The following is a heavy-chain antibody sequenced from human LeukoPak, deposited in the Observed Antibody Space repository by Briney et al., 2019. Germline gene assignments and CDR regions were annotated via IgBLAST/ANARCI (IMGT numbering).Heavy chain of an antibody. CDR3: ARGMYDSSGTYYGFDY. D-gene: IGHD3-22*01. CDR1: GGSISSSSYS. Sequence: SETLSLTCTVSGGSISSSSYSWGWIRQPPGKGLEWIGSIYYSGSTYYNPSLKSRVTISVDTSKNQFSLKLSSVTAADTAVYYCARGMYDSSGTYYGFDYWGQGTLVTVSS. CDR2: IYYSGST. V-gene: IGHV4-39*01. J-gene: IGHJ4*02.